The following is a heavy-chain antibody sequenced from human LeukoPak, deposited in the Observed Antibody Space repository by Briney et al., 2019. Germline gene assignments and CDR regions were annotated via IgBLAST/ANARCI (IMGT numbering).Heavy chain of an antibody. CDR1: GYTFTSYG. V-gene: IGHV1-18*01. CDR2: ISAYNGNT. CDR3: ARGRCSGGSCYIGYYYYYYIDV. D-gene: IGHD2-15*01. Sequence: ASVKVSCKASGYTFTSYGISWVRQAPGQGLEWMGWISAYNGNTNYAQKLQGRVTMTTDTSTSTAYMELRSLRSDDTAVYYCARGRCSGGSCYIGYYYYYYIDVWGKGTTVTVSS. J-gene: IGHJ6*03.